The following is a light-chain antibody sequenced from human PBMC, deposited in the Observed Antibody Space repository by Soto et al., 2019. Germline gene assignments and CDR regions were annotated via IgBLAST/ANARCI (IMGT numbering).Light chain of an antibody. J-gene: IGKJ1*01. Sequence: DIQMTQSPSTLSASVGDRVTITCRASQYISSWLAWYQQEPGKVPNLLIYDVSSLESGVPSRFSGSESGTEFTLTISSLQPDDFGTYYCQQYNSYPWTFGQGTKVEIK. CDR2: DVS. V-gene: IGKV1-5*01. CDR1: QYISSW. CDR3: QQYNSYPWT.